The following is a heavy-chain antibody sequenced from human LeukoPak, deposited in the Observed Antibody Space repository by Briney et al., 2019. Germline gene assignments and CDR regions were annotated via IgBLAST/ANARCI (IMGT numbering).Heavy chain of an antibody. Sequence: SETLSLTRTVSGGSISSGGYYCSWIRQHPGKGLEWIGYIYYSGSTYYNPSLKSRVTISVDTSKNQFSLKLSSVTAADTAVYYCARGVGAAGTHWFDPWGQGTLGTVSS. CDR1: GGSISSGGYY. CDR2: IYYSGST. J-gene: IGHJ5*02. CDR3: ARGVGAAGTHWFDP. V-gene: IGHV4-31*03. D-gene: IGHD6-13*01.